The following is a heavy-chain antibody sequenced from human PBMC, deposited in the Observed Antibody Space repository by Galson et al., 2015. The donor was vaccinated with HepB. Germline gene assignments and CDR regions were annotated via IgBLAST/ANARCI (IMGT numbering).Heavy chain of an antibody. CDR2: IWHEGNQ. CDR3: AGDPRYTGWAFNF. Sequence: SLRLSCAASGFIFSNYDMHWVRQAPGKGLEWVAFIWHEGNQFYAGSVMGRFTISRDNSRNTLFLEMDSLRSEDTAVYFCAGDPRYTGWAFNFWGQGTLVTVSS. CDR1: GFIFSNYD. J-gene: IGHJ4*02. V-gene: IGHV3-33*01. D-gene: IGHD6-19*01.